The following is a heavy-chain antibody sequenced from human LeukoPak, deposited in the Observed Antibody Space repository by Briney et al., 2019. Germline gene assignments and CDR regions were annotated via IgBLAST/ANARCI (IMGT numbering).Heavy chain of an antibody. Sequence: PSETLSLTCTVSGGSISTYYWNWIRQPPGKGLECLGYIYNTGSATYNPSLKSRVTISVDTTKSQFSLKLNSVTAADTAVCYCARGGSWVRGVIHYYYGMDVWGQGTTVTVSS. J-gene: IGHJ6*02. V-gene: IGHV4-59*01. CDR1: GGSISTYY. D-gene: IGHD3-10*01. CDR2: IYNTGSA. CDR3: ARGGSWVRGVIHYYYGMDV.